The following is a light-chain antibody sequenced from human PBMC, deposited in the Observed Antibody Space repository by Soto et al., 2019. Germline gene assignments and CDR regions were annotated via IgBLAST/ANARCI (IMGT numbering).Light chain of an antibody. CDR3: HQRYIWPPLT. CDR2: DTS. Sequence: EIVLTQSPATLSLSPGERATLSCRASQSVENYLAWFQQKRGQAPRLLIYDTSNRAAGIPDRFRGSGSGTDFTLTISSLEREDFAVYCGHQRYIWPPLTFGGGTKVQIK. V-gene: IGKV3-11*01. J-gene: IGKJ4*01. CDR1: QSVENY.